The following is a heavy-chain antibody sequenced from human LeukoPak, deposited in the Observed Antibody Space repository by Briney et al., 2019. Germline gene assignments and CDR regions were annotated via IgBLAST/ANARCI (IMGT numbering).Heavy chain of an antibody. V-gene: IGHV1-2*02. Sequence: GASVNVSCKASGYTFTVYNVHWVRQAPGQGREWMGWIRPNSGDTKFAQSFQDRVTMTRDTSISTAYMELSRLTTDDTAVYYCVRGGGNYYVDYWGQGAPVTVSS. D-gene: IGHD1-7*01. CDR3: VRGGGNYYVDY. CDR1: GYTFTVYN. J-gene: IGHJ4*02. CDR2: IRPNSGDT.